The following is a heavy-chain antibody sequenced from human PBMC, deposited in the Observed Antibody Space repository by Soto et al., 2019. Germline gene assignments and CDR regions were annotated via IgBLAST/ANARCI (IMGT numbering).Heavy chain of an antibody. V-gene: IGHV3-48*03. Sequence: GGSLRLSCAGTGLTFSNYEMTGVRQAPGKGLEWVSYINGTGTTIYYAASVKGRFTISRDNAKNSLYLQTSSLRAEDTALYYCATKVYGTTYIGYWAQGALATVSS. D-gene: IGHD1-7*01. J-gene: IGHJ4*02. CDR1: GLTFSNYE. CDR3: ATKVYGTTYIGY. CDR2: INGTGTTI.